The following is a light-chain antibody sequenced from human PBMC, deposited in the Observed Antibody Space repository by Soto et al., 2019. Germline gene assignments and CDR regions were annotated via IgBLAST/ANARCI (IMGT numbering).Light chain of an antibody. CDR2: ANN. V-gene: IGLV1-51*02. J-gene: IGLJ2*01. CDR1: SSNVANNF. Sequence: QSVLTQPPSVSAAPGQKVTISCSGSSSNVANNFVSWYQQLPATAPKLLIYANNKRPSGIPDRFSGSKSGPSATLGITGLQTGDEADYYCGTWDSSLRAVVFGGGTKVTVL. CDR3: GTWDSSLRAVV.